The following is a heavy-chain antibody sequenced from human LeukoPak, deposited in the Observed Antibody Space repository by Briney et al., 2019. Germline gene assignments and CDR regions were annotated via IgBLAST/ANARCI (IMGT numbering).Heavy chain of an antibody. CDR3: ASFSSSWYGGYFDY. Sequence: GGSLRLSCAASEFTVSSNYMSWVRQAPGKGLEWVSVIYSGGSTYHADSVKGRFTISRDNSKNTLYLQMNSLRAEDTAVYYCASFSSSWYGGYFDYWGQGTLVTVSS. V-gene: IGHV3-66*01. CDR2: IYSGGST. CDR1: EFTVSSNY. J-gene: IGHJ4*02. D-gene: IGHD6-13*01.